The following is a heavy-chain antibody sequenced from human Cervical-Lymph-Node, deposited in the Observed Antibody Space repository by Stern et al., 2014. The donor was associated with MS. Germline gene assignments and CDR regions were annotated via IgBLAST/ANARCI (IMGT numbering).Heavy chain of an antibody. V-gene: IGHV1-69*14. CDR2: VIPFVGTS. J-gene: IGHJ5*02. Sequence: QDQLVQSGAEVKNPGSSVKVSCKSSGGISWVRQAPGQGLEWMGGVIPFVGTSNYAQKFQGRVTITADTSTNTTYLHLSRLTSADTAVYYCARGSGDNWFGPWGQGTLVTVSS. D-gene: IGHD3-10*01. CDR1: GG. CDR3: ARGSGDNWFGP.